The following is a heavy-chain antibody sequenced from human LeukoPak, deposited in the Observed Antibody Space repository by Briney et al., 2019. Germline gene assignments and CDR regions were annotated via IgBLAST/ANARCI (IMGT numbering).Heavy chain of an antibody. CDR1: GGSISSHY. CDR2: IYYSGST. J-gene: IGHJ4*02. CDR3: ARYCSGGSCSGYGIDY. Sequence: SETLSLTCTVSGGSISSHYWSWIRQPPGKGLEWIGYIYYSGSTNYNPSLKSRVTISVDTSKNQFSLKLSSVTAADTAVYYCARYCSGGSCSGYGIDYRGQGTLVTVYS. V-gene: IGHV4-59*11. D-gene: IGHD2-15*01.